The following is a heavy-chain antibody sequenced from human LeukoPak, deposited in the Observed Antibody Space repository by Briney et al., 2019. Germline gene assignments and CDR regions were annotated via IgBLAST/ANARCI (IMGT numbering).Heavy chain of an antibody. CDR3: ARDPMVRGVIITKDYYYYYGMDV. J-gene: IGHJ6*04. CDR1: GYSFTSYW. V-gene: IGHV5-10-1*01. CDR2: IDPSDSYT. D-gene: IGHD3-10*01. Sequence: GESLKISCKGSGYSFTSYWISWVRQMPGKGLEWMGRIDPSDSYTNYSPSFQGHVTISADKSISTAYLQWSSLKASDTAMYYCARDPMVRGVIITKDYYYYYGMDVWGKGTTATVSS.